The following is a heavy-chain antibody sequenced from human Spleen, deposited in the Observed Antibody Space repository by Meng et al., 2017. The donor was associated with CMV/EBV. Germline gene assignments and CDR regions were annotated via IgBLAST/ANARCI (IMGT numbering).Heavy chain of an antibody. CDR1: GFTFSSFE. J-gene: IGHJ6*02. V-gene: IGHV3-48*03. D-gene: IGHD6-19*01. CDR2: ISGSGRTI. Sequence: GESLKISCTASGFTFSSFEVNWVRQAPGKGLEWVSYISGSGRTIYYADSVKGRFTISRDNAKKSLFLQMNSLRAEDTAVYYCARERMWGGLERSGWYYYGLDVWGQGTTVTVSS. CDR3: ARERMWGGLERSGWYYYGLDV.